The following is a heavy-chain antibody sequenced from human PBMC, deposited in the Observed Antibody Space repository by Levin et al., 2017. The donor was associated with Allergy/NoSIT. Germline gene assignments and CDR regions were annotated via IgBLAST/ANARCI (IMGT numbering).Heavy chain of an antibody. CDR1: GFTFNTYG. Sequence: GSLRLSCTASGFTFNTYGMHWVRQAPGKGLEWVAIIWYDGNVKNYTDSVKGRFTVSRDNSKSTVYLQMNSLRAEDTAVYYCARAEVYHYDVLTDYYYYYMDVWGRGTTVIVSS. J-gene: IGHJ6*03. CDR3: ARAEVYHYDVLTDYYYYYMDV. CDR2: IWYDGNVK. D-gene: IGHD3-9*01. V-gene: IGHV3-33*01.